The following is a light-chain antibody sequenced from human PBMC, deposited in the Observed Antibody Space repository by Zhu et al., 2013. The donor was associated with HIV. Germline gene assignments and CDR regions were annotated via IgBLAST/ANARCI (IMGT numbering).Light chain of an antibody. Sequence: EIVLTQSPVTLSLSPGERATLSCRASQSVSSYLAWYQQKPGQAPRLLIYDASNRATGIPARFSGSGSETEFTLTISSLQSEDFAVYYCHQYNEWRETFGQGTKVEIK. J-gene: IGKJ1*01. CDR3: HQYNEWRET. CDR2: DAS. V-gene: IGKV3-11*01. CDR1: QSVSSY.